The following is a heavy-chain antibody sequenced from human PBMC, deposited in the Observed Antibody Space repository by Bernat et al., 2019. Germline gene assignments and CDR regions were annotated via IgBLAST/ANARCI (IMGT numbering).Heavy chain of an antibody. CDR3: ACDWRLYLTNWFDP. Sequence: QLQLQESGPGLVKPSETLSLTCTVSGGSISSSSYYWGWIRQPPGKGLEWIGSIYYSGSTYYNPSLKSRVTISVDTSKNQFSLKLSSVTAADTAVYYCACDWRLYLTNWFDPWGQGTLVTVSS. D-gene: IGHD2-21*02. V-gene: IGHV4-39*01. CDR1: GGSISSSSYY. J-gene: IGHJ5*02. CDR2: IYYSGST.